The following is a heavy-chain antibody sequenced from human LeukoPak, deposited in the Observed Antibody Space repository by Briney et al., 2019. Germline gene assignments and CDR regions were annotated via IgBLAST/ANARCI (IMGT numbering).Heavy chain of an antibody. V-gene: IGHV4-59*08. CDR1: GGSISSYY. CDR3: ARRSGGYAWGHFDY. Sequence: SETLSLTCTVSGGSISSYYWSWIRQPPGKGLEWIGYIYYSGSTNYNPSLKSRVTISVDTSKNQFSLKLSSVTAADTAVYYCARRSGGYAWGHFDYWGQGTLVTVSS. D-gene: IGHD5-12*01. J-gene: IGHJ4*02. CDR2: IYYSGST.